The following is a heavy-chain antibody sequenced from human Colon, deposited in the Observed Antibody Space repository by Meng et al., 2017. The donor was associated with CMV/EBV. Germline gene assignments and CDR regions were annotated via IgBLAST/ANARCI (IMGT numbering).Heavy chain of an antibody. J-gene: IGHJ4*02. D-gene: IGHD3-10*01. V-gene: IGHV1-46*01. Sequence: ASVKVFCKASGYTFISYFVEWVRQAPGQGLEWMGVINPSGGSTTYAQKFQGRVTMTRDTSTSTVYMELSSLRSEDTAMYYCARDMGPHGHDYWGQGTLVTVSS. CDR2: INPSGGST. CDR3: ARDMGPHGHDY. CDR1: GYTFISYF.